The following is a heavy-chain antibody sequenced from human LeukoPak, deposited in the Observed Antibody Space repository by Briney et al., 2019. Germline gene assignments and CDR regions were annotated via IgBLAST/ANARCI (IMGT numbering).Heavy chain of an antibody. CDR3: AKGALSGSYSPFDI. CDR2: ISGTGGST. J-gene: IGHJ3*02. CDR1: GFTFDTYA. Sequence: GGSLRLSCAASGFTFDTYAINWVRQAPGKGLEWVSTISGTGGSTYYADSVKGRFTISRDNSKNTLYLQMNSLRAQDTAVYYCAKGALSGSYSPFDIWGQGTMVTVSS. D-gene: IGHD1-26*01. V-gene: IGHV3-23*01.